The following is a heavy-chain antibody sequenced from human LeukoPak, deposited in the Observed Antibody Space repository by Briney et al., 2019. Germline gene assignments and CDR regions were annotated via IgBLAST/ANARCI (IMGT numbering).Heavy chain of an antibody. Sequence: PSETLSLTCTVSGGSISSYYWSWIRQPPGKGLEYIGYIYYSRSTNYNPSLKSRVTISVDTSKNQFSLKLSSVTAADTAVYYCARHRGAVGSYLDYWGQGTLVTVSS. V-gene: IGHV4-59*08. CDR3: ARHRGAVGSYLDY. CDR2: IYYSRST. J-gene: IGHJ4*02. D-gene: IGHD3-10*01. CDR1: GGSISSYY.